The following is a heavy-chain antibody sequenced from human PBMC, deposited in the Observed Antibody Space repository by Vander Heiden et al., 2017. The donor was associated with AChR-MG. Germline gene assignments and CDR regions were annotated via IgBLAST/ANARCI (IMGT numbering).Heavy chain of an antibody. CDR1: ALTFSHTA. CDR3: AADSRGWLDP. V-gene: IGHV1-58*01. J-gene: IGHJ5*02. Sequence: QVQLVQSGPEVNKPGTSVKVSCKASALTFSHTAVQCVRQVRGQPLEWIGWIAISNTNYAQKFQEKVSITWDMSTSTAYMELNSLKSEDTAVYYCAADSRGWLDPWGQGTQVTVSS. CDR2: IAISNT.